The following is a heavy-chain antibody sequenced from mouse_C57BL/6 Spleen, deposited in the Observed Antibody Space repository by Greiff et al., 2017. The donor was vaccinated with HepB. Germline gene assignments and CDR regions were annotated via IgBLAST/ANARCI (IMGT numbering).Heavy chain of an antibody. J-gene: IGHJ2*01. CDR2: IDPSDSYT. Sequence: QVQLQQPGAELVMPGASVKLSCKASGYTFTSYWMHWVKQRPGQGLEWIGEIDPSDSYTNYNQKFKGKSTLTVDKSSSTAYMQLSSLTSEDSAVYYCARSITTVVGGWFDYWGQGTTLTVSS. CDR3: ARSITTVVGGWFDY. D-gene: IGHD1-1*01. CDR1: GYTFTSYW. V-gene: IGHV1-69*01.